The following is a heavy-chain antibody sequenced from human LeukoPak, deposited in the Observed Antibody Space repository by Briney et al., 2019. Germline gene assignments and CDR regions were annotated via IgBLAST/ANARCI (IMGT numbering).Heavy chain of an antibody. D-gene: IGHD5-18*01. V-gene: IGHV4-34*01. CDR3: ARDHGYSYGLGDY. CDR2: INHSGST. CDR1: GGSFSGYY. J-gene: IGHJ4*02. Sequence: PSETLSLTCAVYGGSFSGYYWSWIRQPPGKGLEWIGEINHSGSTSYNPSLKSRVTISVDTSKNQFSLKLSSVTAADTAVYYCARDHGYSYGLGDYWGQGTLVTVSS.